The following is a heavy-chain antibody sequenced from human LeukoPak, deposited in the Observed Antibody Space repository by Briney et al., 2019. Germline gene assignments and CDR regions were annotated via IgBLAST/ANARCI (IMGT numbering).Heavy chain of an antibody. CDR1: GFIFEDYA. Sequence: GGSLRLSCTVSGFIFEDYAMHWVRQVPGKGLEWVSSITSNSGHVAYADSVKGRFSISRDNAKNSLYLQMNSLRTEDMAVYYCVQDSYAISSSGSTFASWGQGTLVTVSS. J-gene: IGHJ4*02. CDR3: VQDSYAISSSGSTFAS. V-gene: IGHV3-9*03. CDR2: ITSNSGHV. D-gene: IGHD2-2*01.